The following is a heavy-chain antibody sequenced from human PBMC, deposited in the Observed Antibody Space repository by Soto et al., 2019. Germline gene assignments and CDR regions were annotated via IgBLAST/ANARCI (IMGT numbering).Heavy chain of an antibody. V-gene: IGHV1-46*01. D-gene: IGHD3-22*01. Sequence: GASVKVSCKASGYTFTSYYMHWVRQAPGQGLEWMGIINPSGGSTSYAQKFQGRVTMTRDTSTSTVYMELSSLRSEDTAVYYCARGRHSYYASRWYYFDYWGQGTLVTVSS. CDR2: INPSGGST. CDR3: ARGRHSYYASRWYYFDY. CDR1: GYTFTSYY. J-gene: IGHJ4*02.